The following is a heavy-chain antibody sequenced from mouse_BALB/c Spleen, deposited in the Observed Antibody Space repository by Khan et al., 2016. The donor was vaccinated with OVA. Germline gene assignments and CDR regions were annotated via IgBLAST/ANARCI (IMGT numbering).Heavy chain of an antibody. J-gene: IGHJ4*01. CDR1: GFSLTNYG. CDR3: ARQPYYHYYIMDY. V-gene: IGHV2-6-1*01. D-gene: IGHD2-10*01. CDR2: IWSDGST. Sequence: VELVESGPALVAPSQSLSITCTISGFSLTNYGVHWVRQPPGKGLEWLVVIWSDGSTTYNSALKSRLSISKDNSKSQVFLKMNSLQTDDTAMYYCARQPYYHYYIMDYWGQGTSGTVSS.